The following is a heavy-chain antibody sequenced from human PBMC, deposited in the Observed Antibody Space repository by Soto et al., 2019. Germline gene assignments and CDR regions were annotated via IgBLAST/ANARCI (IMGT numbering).Heavy chain of an antibody. CDR1: GYTFTSYA. J-gene: IGHJ6*03. CDR2: INAGNGNT. Sequence: QVPLVQSGAEVKKPGASVKVSCKASGYTFTSYAMHWVRQAPGQRLEWMGWINAGNGNTKYSQKFQGRVTITRDTSASTAYMELSSLRSEDTAVYYCAREKRSYYYYYMDVWGKGTTVTVSS. CDR3: AREKRSYYYYYMDV. V-gene: IGHV1-3*01.